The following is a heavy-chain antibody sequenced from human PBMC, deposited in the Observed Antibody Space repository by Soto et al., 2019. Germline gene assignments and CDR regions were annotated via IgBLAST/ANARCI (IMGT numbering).Heavy chain of an antibody. CDR3: ARAQDIVVVPAAPGGVYGMDV. Sequence: QVQLVQSGAEVKKPGSSVKVSCKASGGTFSSYAISWVRQAPGQGLEWMGGIIPIFGTANYAQKFQGRVTITADESTSTAYMELSSLGSEDTAVYYCARAQDIVVVPAAPGGVYGMDVWGQGTTVTVSS. J-gene: IGHJ6*02. CDR2: IIPIFGTA. D-gene: IGHD2-2*01. V-gene: IGHV1-69*01. CDR1: GGTFSSYA.